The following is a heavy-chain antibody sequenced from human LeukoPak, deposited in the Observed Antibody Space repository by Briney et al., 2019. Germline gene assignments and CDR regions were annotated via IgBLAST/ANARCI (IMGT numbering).Heavy chain of an antibody. CDR3: AELGITMIGGV. Sequence: PGGSLRLSCAASGFTFSSYEMNWVRQAPGKGLEWVSYISSSGSTIYYADSVKGRFSISRDNAKNSLYLQMNSLRAEDTAVYYCAELGITMIGGVWGKGTTVTISS. CDR1: GFTFSSYE. J-gene: IGHJ6*04. CDR2: ISSSGSTI. V-gene: IGHV3-48*03. D-gene: IGHD3-10*02.